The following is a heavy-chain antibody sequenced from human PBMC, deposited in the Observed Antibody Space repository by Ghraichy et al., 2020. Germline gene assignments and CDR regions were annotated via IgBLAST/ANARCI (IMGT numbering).Heavy chain of an antibody. J-gene: IGHJ5*02. D-gene: IGHD6-13*01. Sequence: GGSLRLSCAASGFTFSDYSMNWVRQAPGKGLEWVSYISPSSSTIYYTDSVKGRFTISRDNAKNSLYLQMNSLRDEDTAVYYCVRDPLPGIAAAGPIPRYNWFDPWGQGTLVTVSS. CDR1: GFTFSDYS. CDR2: ISPSSSTI. CDR3: VRDPLPGIAAAGPIPRYNWFDP. V-gene: IGHV3-48*02.